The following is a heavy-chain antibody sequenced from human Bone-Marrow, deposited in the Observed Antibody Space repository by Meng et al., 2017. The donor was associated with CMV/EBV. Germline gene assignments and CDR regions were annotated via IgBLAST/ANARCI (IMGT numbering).Heavy chain of an antibody. D-gene: IGHD1-7*01. CDR2: ISSSSSYI. V-gene: IGHV3-23*01. Sequence: SSSSYYWGWIRQPPGKGLEWVSSISSSSSYIYYADSVKGWFTISRDNSKNTLYLQMNSLRAEDTAVYYCAKEGWNYWGDYWGQGTLVTVSS. CDR1: SSSSYY. J-gene: IGHJ4*02. CDR3: AKEGWNYWGDY.